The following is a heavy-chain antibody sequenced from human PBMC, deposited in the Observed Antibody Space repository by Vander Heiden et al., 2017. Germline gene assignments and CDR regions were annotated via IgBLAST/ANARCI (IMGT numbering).Heavy chain of an antibody. Sequence: EVQLVESGGGLVKPGGSLRLSCAASGFTFSSYSMNWVRQAPGKGLEWVSSISSSSRYIDDADSVKGRFTISRDNAKNSLYLKMKRLRAEDTAVYYCARQVALRLDYWGQGTMVTVYS. CDR2: ISSSSRYI. J-gene: IGHJ4*02. CDR1: GFTFSSYS. V-gene: IGHV3-21*01. CDR3: ARQVALRLDY. D-gene: IGHD4-17*01.